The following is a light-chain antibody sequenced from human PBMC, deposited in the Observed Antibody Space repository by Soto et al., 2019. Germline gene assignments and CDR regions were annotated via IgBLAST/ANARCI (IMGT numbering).Light chain of an antibody. Sequence: EIVLTQSPGTLSLSPGERATLSCRASQSISSSYLAWYQQKPGQAPSLLVYGASSRATCIPDRFSGSGSGTDFTLTISRLEPEDFALYYCQHYSSTFWTFGQGTKVEIK. V-gene: IGKV3-20*01. J-gene: IGKJ1*01. CDR3: QHYSSTFWT. CDR1: QSISSSY. CDR2: GAS.